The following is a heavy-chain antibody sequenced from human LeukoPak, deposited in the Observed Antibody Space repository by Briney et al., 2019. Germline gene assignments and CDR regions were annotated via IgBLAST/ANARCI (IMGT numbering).Heavy chain of an antibody. CDR2: IYTSGST. D-gene: IGHD6-13*01. CDR3: ARRGGHSWDVGNWFDP. V-gene: IGHV4-4*07. J-gene: IGHJ5*02. CDR1: GGSISSYY. Sequence: PSETLSLTCTVSGGSISSYYWSWIRQPAGKGLEWIGRIYTSGSTNYNPSLKSRVTMSVDTSKNQFSLKLSSVTAADTAVYYCARRGGHSWDVGNWFDPWGQGILVTVSS.